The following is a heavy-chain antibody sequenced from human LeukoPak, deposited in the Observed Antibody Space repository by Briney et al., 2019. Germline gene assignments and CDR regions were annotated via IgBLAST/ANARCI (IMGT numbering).Heavy chain of an antibody. V-gene: IGHV3-23*01. Sequence: GGSLRLSCAASGFTFSDYYMSWIRQAPGKGLEWVSAISGSGGSTYYADSVKGRFTISRDNSKNTLYLQMNSLRAEDTAVYYCAKDFSFYYYYGMDVWGQGTTVTVSS. J-gene: IGHJ6*02. CDR2: ISGSGGST. CDR3: AKDFSFYYYYGMDV. CDR1: GFTFSDYY. D-gene: IGHD3-3*02.